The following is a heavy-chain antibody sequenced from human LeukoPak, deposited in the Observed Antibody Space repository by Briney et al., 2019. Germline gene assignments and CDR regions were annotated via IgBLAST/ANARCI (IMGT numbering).Heavy chain of an antibody. D-gene: IGHD2-15*01. CDR3: ARDPKLGYCSGGSCNWFDP. J-gene: IGHJ5*02. CDR1: GFTFSSNW. Sequence: GGSLRLSCAASGFTFSSNWMHWVRQAPGKGLVWVSRINEDGSTTNYADSVKSRSTIFRDNAKNTLYLQMNSLRAEDTAVYYCARDPKLGYCSGGSCNWFDPWGQGTLVTVSS. V-gene: IGHV3-74*01. CDR2: INEDGSTT.